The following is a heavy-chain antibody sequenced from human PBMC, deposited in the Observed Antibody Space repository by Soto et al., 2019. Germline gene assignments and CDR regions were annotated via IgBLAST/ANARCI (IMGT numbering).Heavy chain of an antibody. CDR3: ARPPYSASYYYFDQ. Sequence: PGESLKISCKASGYSFTSYWIGWVRQMPGKSLEWMGIIYPGDSDTIYSPSFQGQVTISADKSISTAYLQWNSLKASDTAMYYCARPPYSASYYYFDQWGQGTPVTVSS. V-gene: IGHV5-51*01. D-gene: IGHD1-26*01. J-gene: IGHJ4*02. CDR2: IYPGDSDT. CDR1: GYSFTSYW.